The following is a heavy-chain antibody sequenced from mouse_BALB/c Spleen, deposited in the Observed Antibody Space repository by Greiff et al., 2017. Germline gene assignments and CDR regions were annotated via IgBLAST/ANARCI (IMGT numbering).Heavy chain of an antibody. CDR2: ISSGSSTI. V-gene: IGHV5-17*02. J-gene: IGHJ2*01. D-gene: IGHD2-10*02. CDR3: ARRDLYGNYFDY. CDR1: GFTFSSFG. Sequence: EVQRVESGGGLVQPGGSRKLSCAASGFTFSSFGMHWVRQAPEKGLEWVAYISSGSSTIYYADTVKGRFTISRDNPKNTLFLQMTSLRSEDTAMYYCARRDLYGNYFDYWGQGTTLTVSS.